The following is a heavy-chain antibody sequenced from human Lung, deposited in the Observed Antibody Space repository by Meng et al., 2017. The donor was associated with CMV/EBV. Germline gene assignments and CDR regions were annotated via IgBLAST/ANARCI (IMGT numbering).Heavy chain of an antibody. CDR2: IDYSGST. CDR3: ARDPAASIIGVVTNEGYCDY. V-gene: IGHV4-59*01. D-gene: IGHD3-3*01. Sequence: SETLSLXCPVSGGSIRSYYWSWIRQPPGKGLEWIGYIDYSGSTNYNPSLKSQVTISVDTSKNQFTLKLSSVTAADTAVYYCARDPAASIIGVVTNEGYCDYWGQGTXVTVSS. CDR1: GGSIRSYY. J-gene: IGHJ4*02.